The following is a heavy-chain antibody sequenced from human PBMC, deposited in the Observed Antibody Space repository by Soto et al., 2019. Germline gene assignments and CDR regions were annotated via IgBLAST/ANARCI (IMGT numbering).Heavy chain of an antibody. CDR2: ISGSGGTT. V-gene: IGHV3-23*01. D-gene: IGHD6-25*01. CDR3: AKFFVETGSNSGWPWSFHY. J-gene: IGHJ4*02. CDR1: GFTFSNYA. Sequence: EVQLLESGGGLVQPGRSLRLSCAASGFTFSNYAMSWVRPAPGQVLDWVSAISGSGGTTYYADSVKGRFTISRDNSKNTLCLQMNSLRAEDAAVYYCAKFFVETGSNSGWPWSFHYWGQGTLVTVSS.